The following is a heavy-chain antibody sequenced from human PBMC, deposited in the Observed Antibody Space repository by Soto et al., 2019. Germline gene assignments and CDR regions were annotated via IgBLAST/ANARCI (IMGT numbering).Heavy chain of an antibody. Sequence: VQLVQSGAEEKKPGASVGVSCKASGYTFINYYRHWVRQAPGQGLECMGAAKPGYGSTNYAQKFQGRRTMTRDTSTTTVYREVSSLTSEDTAVYYCVRTESECRTTGCSYYFDSWGQGTLVTVSS. D-gene: IGHD2-2*01. CDR3: VRTESECRTTGCSYYFDS. J-gene: IGHJ4*02. V-gene: IGHV1-46*03. CDR2: AKPGYGST. CDR1: GYTFINYY.